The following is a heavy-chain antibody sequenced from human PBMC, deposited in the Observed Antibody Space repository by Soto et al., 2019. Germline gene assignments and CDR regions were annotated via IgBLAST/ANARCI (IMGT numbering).Heavy chain of an antibody. CDR3: VRPDSTGYYVY. D-gene: IGHD3-22*01. J-gene: IGHJ4*02. Sequence: GESLKISCKGSGYSFTNYWIGWVRQMPEKGLEWMAIINPTDSDTRYSPSFQGRVTISADKSISTAYLQWSSLKASDTAMYYCVRPDSTGYYVYWGQGTLVTVSS. CDR2: INPTDSDT. CDR1: GYSFTNYW. V-gene: IGHV5-51*01.